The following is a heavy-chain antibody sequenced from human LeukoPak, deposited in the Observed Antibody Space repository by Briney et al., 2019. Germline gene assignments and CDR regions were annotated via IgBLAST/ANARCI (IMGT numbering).Heavy chain of an antibody. Sequence: GGSLRLSCVASGFTFSSYSMNWVRQAPGKGLEWVPCISSTSRYIYYADSVKGRFTISRDNAKNSVYLQMNSLRAEDTAVYYCTRAVAADDFSPGYWGQGTPLTVSS. CDR2: ISSTSRYI. D-gene: IGHD3/OR15-3a*01. CDR1: GFTFSSYS. V-gene: IGHV3-21*01. CDR3: TRAVAADDFSPGY. J-gene: IGHJ4*02.